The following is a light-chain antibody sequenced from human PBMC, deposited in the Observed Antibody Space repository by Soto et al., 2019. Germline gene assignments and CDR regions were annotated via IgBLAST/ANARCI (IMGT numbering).Light chain of an antibody. V-gene: IGKV3-15*01. CDR1: QSVSSN. J-gene: IGKJ1*01. CDR3: QQYNNWPPGT. Sequence: EIVMTQSPATLSVSPGERVTLSCRASQSVSSNLAWYQQKPGQAPRLLIYGASTRATGIPARFSGSGSGAEFTVTISSLQSEDSAVYCCQQYNNWPPGTFGQGTKVEIK. CDR2: GAS.